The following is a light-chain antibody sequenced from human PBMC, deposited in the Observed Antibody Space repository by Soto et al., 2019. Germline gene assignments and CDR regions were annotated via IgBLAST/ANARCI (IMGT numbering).Light chain of an antibody. CDR3: QKYNSAPWT. CDR1: QGISSY. J-gene: IGKJ1*01. V-gene: IGKV1-27*01. CDR2: AAS. Sequence: DIQMTQSPSSLSASVGDRVTITCRASQGISSYLAWYQQKPGKVPRLLIYAASTLQSGVPSRFSGSGSETDFTLTISSLQPEDVATYYCQKYNSAPWTFGRGTKVEIK.